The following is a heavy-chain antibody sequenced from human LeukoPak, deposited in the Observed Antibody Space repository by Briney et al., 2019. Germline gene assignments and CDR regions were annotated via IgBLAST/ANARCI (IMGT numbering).Heavy chain of an antibody. J-gene: IGHJ4*02. CDR1: GYSISSGYY. V-gene: IGHV4-38-2*01. Sequence: PSETLSLTCAVSGYSISSGYYWGWIRQPPGKGLEWIGSIYHSGSTYYNPSLKSRVTISVDTSKNQFSLKLSSVTAADTAVYYCARRGYIAVAGTVDYWGQGTLITVSS. CDR2: IYHSGST. CDR3: ARRGYIAVAGTVDY. D-gene: IGHD6-19*01.